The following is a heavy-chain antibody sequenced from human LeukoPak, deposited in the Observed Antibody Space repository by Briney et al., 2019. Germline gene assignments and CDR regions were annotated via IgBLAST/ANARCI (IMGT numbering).Heavy chain of an antibody. CDR2: VYYNGDI. CDR1: GVPISTCY. CDR3: ATTWYYDSRGYLFED. D-gene: IGHD3-22*01. V-gene: IGHV4-59*01. J-gene: IGHJ4*01. Sequence: SETLSLTCSVSGVPISTCYWSWLRQSPGKGLEWIAYVYYNGDIMYNPSLKSRVTIPLDTSKSQVSLSVTSVTAADTAVYFCATTWYYDSRGYLFEDWGHGTLVTVSS.